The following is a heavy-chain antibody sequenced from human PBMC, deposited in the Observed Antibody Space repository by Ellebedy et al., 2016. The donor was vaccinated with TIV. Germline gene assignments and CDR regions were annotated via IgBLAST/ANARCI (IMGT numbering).Heavy chain of an antibody. Sequence: SVKVSXXASGGTFSSYAISWVRQAPGQGLEWMGRIIPILGIANYAQKFQGRVTITADKSTSTAYMELSSLRSEDTAVYYCARTGDSSGYYLNFDYWGQGTLVTVSS. CDR3: ARTGDSSGYYLNFDY. CDR2: IIPILGIA. V-gene: IGHV1-69*04. D-gene: IGHD3-22*01. CDR1: GGTFSSYA. J-gene: IGHJ4*02.